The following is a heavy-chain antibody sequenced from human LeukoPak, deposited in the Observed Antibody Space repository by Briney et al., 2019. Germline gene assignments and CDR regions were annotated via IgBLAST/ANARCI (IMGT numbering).Heavy chain of an antibody. CDR1: GYTFTGYY. V-gene: IGHV1-2*02. J-gene: IGHJ4*02. CDR2: INPNSGGT. D-gene: IGHD6-13*01. Sequence: GASVKVSCKASGYTFTGYYMHWVRQAPGQGLEWMGWINPNSGGTNYAQKFQGRVTMTRDTSTSTVYMELSSLRSEDTAVYYCARDLTPSAAAPVDYWGQGTLVTVSS. CDR3: ARDLTPSAAAPVDY.